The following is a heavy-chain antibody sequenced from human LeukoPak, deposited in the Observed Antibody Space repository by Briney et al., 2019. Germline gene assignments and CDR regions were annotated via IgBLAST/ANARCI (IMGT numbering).Heavy chain of an antibody. CDR1: GFTFSSYS. J-gene: IGHJ4*02. CDR2: ISSSSSYI. Sequence: GGSLRLSCAASGFTFSSYSMNWVRQAPGKGLEWVSSISSSSSYIYYADSVKGRFTISRDNSKNMMYLQMNSLRAEDTAIYYCTRDERGAGRKFDSWGQGTLVTVSS. D-gene: IGHD6-19*01. CDR3: TRDERGAGRKFDS. V-gene: IGHV3-21*04.